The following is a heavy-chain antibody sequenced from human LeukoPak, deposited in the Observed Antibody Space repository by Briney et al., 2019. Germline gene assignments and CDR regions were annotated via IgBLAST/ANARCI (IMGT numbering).Heavy chain of an antibody. V-gene: IGHV3-48*01. CDR3: AELGTTMIGGV. Sequence: AGGSLRLSCAASGFTFSSYSMNWVRQAPGKGLEWVSYISSSSSTIYYADSVKGRFTISRDNAKNSLYLQMNSLRAEDTAVYYCAELGTTMIGGVWGKGTTVTISS. D-gene: IGHD3-10*02. J-gene: IGHJ6*04. CDR1: GFTFSSYS. CDR2: ISSSSSTI.